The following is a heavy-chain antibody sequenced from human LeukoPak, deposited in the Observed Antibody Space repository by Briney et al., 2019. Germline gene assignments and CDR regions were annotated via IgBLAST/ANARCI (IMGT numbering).Heavy chain of an antibody. J-gene: IGHJ3*02. CDR3: ARERTYVAPGAFDI. D-gene: IGHD3-16*01. CDR1: GYSLSSGYY. CDR2: IYHSGST. V-gene: IGHV4-38-2*02. Sequence: PSETLSLTCTVSGYSLSSGYYWGWIRQPPGKGLEWMGSIYHSGSTYYNPTLRRPVPISVDTSKHQFSLKLSSLPAADTAVYYCARERTYVAPGAFDIWGQGTMVTVSS.